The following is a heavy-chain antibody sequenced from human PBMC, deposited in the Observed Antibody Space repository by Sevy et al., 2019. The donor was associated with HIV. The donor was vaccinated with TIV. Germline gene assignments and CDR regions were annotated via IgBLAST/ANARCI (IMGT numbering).Heavy chain of an antibody. J-gene: IGHJ4*02. D-gene: IGHD3-3*01. Sequence: GGSLRLSCAASGFTFSSYGMHWVRQAPGKGLEWVAFIRYDGSNKYYADSVKGRFTISRDNSKNTLYLQMNSLRAEDTAVYYCAKDPTIFGVVISLYYFDYWGQGTLVTVSS. CDR1: GFTFSSYG. CDR3: AKDPTIFGVVISLYYFDY. V-gene: IGHV3-30*02. CDR2: IRYDGSNK.